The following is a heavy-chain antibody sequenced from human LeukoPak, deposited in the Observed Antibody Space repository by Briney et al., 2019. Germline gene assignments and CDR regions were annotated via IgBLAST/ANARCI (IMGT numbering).Heavy chain of an antibody. CDR2: ISSSSSYI. CDR3: ARGNILTGYYVGYFDY. D-gene: IGHD3-9*01. CDR1: GFTFSSYS. Sequence: GGSLRLSCAASGFTFSSYSMNWVRQAPGKGLEWVSSISSSSSYIYYADSVKGRFTISRDNAKNSLYLQMNSLRAEDTAVYYCARGNILTGYYVGYFDYWGQGTLVTVSS. V-gene: IGHV3-21*01. J-gene: IGHJ4*02.